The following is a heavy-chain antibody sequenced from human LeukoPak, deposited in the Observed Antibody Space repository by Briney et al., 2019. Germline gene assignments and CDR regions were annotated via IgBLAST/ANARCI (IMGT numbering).Heavy chain of an antibody. J-gene: IGHJ4*02. V-gene: IGHV4-59*12. CDR2: IYYSGDT. D-gene: IGHD4-17*01. CDR1: GGSLSSYY. Sequence: SETLSLTCTVSGGSLSSYYWSWIRQSPEKGLEWIGHIYYSGDTNYNPSLKSRVTISVDTSKNQFSLKLSSVTAADTAVYYCAREDPTVPFYYFDYWGQGTLVTVSS. CDR3: AREDPTVPFYYFDY.